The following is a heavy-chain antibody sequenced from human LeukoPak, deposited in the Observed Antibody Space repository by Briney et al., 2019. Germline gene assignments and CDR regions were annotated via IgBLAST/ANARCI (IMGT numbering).Heavy chain of an antibody. CDR1: GYIFTSYS. J-gene: IGHJ3*02. V-gene: IGHV1-18*01. CDR3: AREEGAPIAAANI. Sequence: ASVKVSCKASGYIFTSYSMSWVRQAPGQGLEWMGWISAYNGDTNYVQKFQGRVTMTTDTSTSTAYMELKSLRSDDTAVYYCAREEGAPIAAANIWGLGTKVTVSS. D-gene: IGHD6-13*01. CDR2: ISAYNGDT.